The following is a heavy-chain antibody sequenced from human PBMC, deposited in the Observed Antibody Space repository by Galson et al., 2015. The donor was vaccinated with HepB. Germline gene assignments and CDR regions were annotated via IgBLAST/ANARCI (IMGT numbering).Heavy chain of an antibody. Sequence: SLRLSCAASGFTFSSYAFHWVRQTPGKGLEWVALISSDGSKNYYVDSVKGRFTISRDNSNNTLLLQMNNLRPDDTAVYYCARIFGYTYGSIMYWGQGTLVTVSS. CDR2: ISSDGSKN. V-gene: IGHV3-30*04. CDR3: ARIFGYTYGSIMY. D-gene: IGHD5-18*01. J-gene: IGHJ4*02. CDR1: GFTFSSYA.